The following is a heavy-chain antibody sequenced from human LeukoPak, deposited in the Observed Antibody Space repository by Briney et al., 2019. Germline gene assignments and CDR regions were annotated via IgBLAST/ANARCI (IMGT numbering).Heavy chain of an antibody. J-gene: IGHJ4*02. D-gene: IGHD5-18*01. CDR3: ARAAPAMVAY. CDR1: GGSISSYY. CDR2: IYYSGST. V-gene: IGHV4-59*01. Sequence: SETLSLTCTVSGGSISSYYWSWTRQPPGKGLEWIGYIYYSGSTNYNPSLKSRVTISVNTSKNQFSLKLSSVTAADTAVYYCARAAPAMVAYWGQGTLVTVSS.